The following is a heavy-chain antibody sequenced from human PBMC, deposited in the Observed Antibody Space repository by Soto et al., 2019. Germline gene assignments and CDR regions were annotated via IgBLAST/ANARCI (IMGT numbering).Heavy chain of an antibody. J-gene: IGHJ5*02. D-gene: IGHD3-10*01. CDR2: INPGYGNT. CDR1: GYSFSNYV. Sequence: ASVKVSCKSSGYSFSNYVMHWVRQAPGQRLEWMGWINPGYGNTKYSQKFQGRVTITRDTSASTAYMELSSLRSEDTAVYYCARSLHHHLITMVRGESFPFDPWGQGTLVTVSS. CDR3: ARSLHHHLITMVRGESFPFDP. V-gene: IGHV1-3*01.